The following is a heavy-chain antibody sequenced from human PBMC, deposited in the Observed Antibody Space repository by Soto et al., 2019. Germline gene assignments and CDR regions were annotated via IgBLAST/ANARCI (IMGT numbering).Heavy chain of an antibody. Sequence: SETLSLTCAVSGYSISSGYYWGWIRQPPGKGLEWIGSIYHSGSTYYNPSLKSRVTISVDTSKNQFSLKLSSVTAADTAVYYCARVRDSSGYYYGKDWHFDLWGRGTLVTVSS. V-gene: IGHV4-38-2*01. CDR2: IYHSGST. CDR1: GYSISSGYY. D-gene: IGHD3-22*01. J-gene: IGHJ2*01. CDR3: ARVRDSSGYYYGKDWHFDL.